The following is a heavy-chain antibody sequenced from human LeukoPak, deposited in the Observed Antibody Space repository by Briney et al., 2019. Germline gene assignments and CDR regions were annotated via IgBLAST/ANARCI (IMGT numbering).Heavy chain of an antibody. CDR1: GYIFTHYW. J-gene: IGHJ4*02. Sequence: GESRNTSCQAPGYIFTHYWIAWVRQIPGKGRRSMGIIYPADSDNTFCPSFQDQVTIPVDKTLSTVYLEWSSLKRSDTAMYCCGRQSGDGSKTRGYFFDFWGQGTLVTVSS. D-gene: IGHD3-10*01. CDR2: IYPADSDN. V-gene: IGHV5-51*01. CDR3: GRQSGDGSKTRGYFFDF.